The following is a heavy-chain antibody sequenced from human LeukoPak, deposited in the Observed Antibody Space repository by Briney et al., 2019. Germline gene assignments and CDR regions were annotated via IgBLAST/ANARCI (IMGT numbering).Heavy chain of an antibody. CDR3: ARTAARRGLS. CDR2: IYHSGST. J-gene: IGHJ4*02. CDR1: GGSISRSSYY. D-gene: IGHD6-6*01. Sequence: SETLSLTCTVSGGSISRSSYYWGWLRQPPGTGLEWIGEIYHSGSTNYNPSLKSRVTISVDKSKNQFSLKLSSVTAADTAVYYCARTAARRGLSWGQGTLVTVSS. V-gene: IGHV4-39*07.